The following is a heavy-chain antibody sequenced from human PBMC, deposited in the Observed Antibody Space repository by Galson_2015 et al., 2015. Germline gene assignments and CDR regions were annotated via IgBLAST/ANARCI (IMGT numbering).Heavy chain of an antibody. J-gene: IGHJ6*04. CDR2: ISYDGSNE. D-gene: IGHD2-15*01. Sequence: SLRLSCAASGFTFSSYAMYWVRQAPGKGLEWVAVISYDGSNEYCAESVKGRFAISRDDSKNTLYLQMNSLRAEDTAVYYCARDKKYCSGGRGVPDYYVTDFSGTGTRAPAAS. CDR1: GFTFSSYA. V-gene: IGHV3-30*09. CDR3: ARDKKYCSGGRGVPDYYVTDF.